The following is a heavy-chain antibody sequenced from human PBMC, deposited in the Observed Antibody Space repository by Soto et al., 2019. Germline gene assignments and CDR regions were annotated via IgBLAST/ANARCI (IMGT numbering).Heavy chain of an antibody. V-gene: IGHV3-23*01. Sequence: EVQLLESGGGLVQPGGSLRLSCAASGFTFSSYAMKCVRQAPGKGREWDSLIGESGTPTYYADSVKGRFTISRDNSGNTMCLEMYSLRAEDTAVYYCARYIPGVRYYGMDVWGQGTTVTVSS. J-gene: IGHJ6*02. D-gene: IGHD2-2*01. CDR1: GFTFSSYA. CDR3: ARYIPGVRYYGMDV. CDR2: IGESGTPT.